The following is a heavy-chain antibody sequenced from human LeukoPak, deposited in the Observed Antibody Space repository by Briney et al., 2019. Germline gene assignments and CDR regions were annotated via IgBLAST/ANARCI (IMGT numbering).Heavy chain of an antibody. D-gene: IGHD2-2*01. J-gene: IGHJ4*02. CDR3: ARDRMVPATAKFDY. V-gene: IGHV3-33*01. Sequence: GGFLRLSCAASGFTFSSYGMHWVRQAPGKGLEWVAVIWYDGSNKYYADSVKGRFTISRDNSKNTLYLQMNSLRAEDTAVYYCARDRMVPATAKFDYWGQGTLVTVSS. CDR2: IWYDGSNK. CDR1: GFTFSSYG.